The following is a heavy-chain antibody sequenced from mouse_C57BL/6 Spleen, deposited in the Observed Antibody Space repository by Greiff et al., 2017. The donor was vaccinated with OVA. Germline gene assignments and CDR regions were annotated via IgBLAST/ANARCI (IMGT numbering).Heavy chain of an antibody. CDR1: GYTFTDYN. CDR3: AISYYGRRYYFDY. V-gene: IGHV1-18*01. D-gene: IGHD1-1*01. J-gene: IGHJ2*01. Sequence: VHVKQSGPELVKPGASVKIPCKASGYTFTDYNMDWVKQSHGKSLEWIGDINPNNGGTIYNQKFKGKATLTVDKSSSTAYLELRSLTSEDTSVXFCAISYYGRRYYFDYWGQGTTLTVSS. CDR2: INPNNGGT.